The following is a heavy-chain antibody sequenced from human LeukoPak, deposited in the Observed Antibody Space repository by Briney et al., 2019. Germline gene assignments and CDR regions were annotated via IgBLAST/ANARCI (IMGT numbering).Heavy chain of an antibody. J-gene: IGHJ6*03. CDR1: GFTFSSYS. V-gene: IGHV3-21*01. CDR3: ARGPIVVVPAAIDGRGYYYYYMDV. D-gene: IGHD2-2*02. CDR2: ISSSSSYI. Sequence: GGSLRLSRAASGFTFSSYSMNWVRQAPGKGLEWVSSISSSSSYIYYADSVKGRFTISRDNAKNSRYLQMNSLRAEDTAVYYCARGPIVVVPAAIDGRGYYYYYMDVWGKGTTVTVSS.